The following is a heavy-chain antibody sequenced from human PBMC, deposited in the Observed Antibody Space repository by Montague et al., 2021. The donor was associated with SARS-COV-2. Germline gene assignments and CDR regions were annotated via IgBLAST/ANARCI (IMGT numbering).Heavy chain of an antibody. J-gene: IGHJ2*01. V-gene: IGHV4-4*07. Sequence: SETLSLTCTVSGGSISSYYWSWIRQPAGKGLEWIGRIYTSGSTNYNPSLKSRVTMSVDTSKNQFSLKLSSVTAADTAVYYCARGLDYYDFWSGYYPAYWYSDLWGRGTLVTVSS. CDR3: ARGLDYYDFWSGYYPAYWYSDL. CDR1: GGSISSYY. CDR2: IYTSGST. D-gene: IGHD3-3*01.